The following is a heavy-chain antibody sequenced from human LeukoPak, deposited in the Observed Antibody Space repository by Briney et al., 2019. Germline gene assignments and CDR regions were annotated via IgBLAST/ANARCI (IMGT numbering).Heavy chain of an antibody. J-gene: IGHJ4*02. Sequence: SETLSLTCTVSGGSISSSSYYWGWIRQPPGKGLEWIGSIYYSGSTYYNPSLKSRVTISVDTSKNQFSLKLSSVTAADTAVYYCARGVNSYFDYWGQGTLVTVSS. CDR3: ARGVNSYFDY. V-gene: IGHV4-39*07. CDR1: GGSISSSSYY. D-gene: IGHD2/OR15-2a*01. CDR2: IYYSGST.